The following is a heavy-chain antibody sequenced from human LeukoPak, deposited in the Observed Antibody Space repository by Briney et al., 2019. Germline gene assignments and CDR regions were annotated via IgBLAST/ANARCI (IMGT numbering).Heavy chain of an antibody. J-gene: IGHJ4*02. CDR2: IYHSGST. D-gene: IGHD2-2*01. CDR1: GYSISSGYY. CDR3: ARADCSSTSCPLDY. V-gene: IGHV4-38-2*02. Sequence: SETLSLTCTVSGYSISSGYYWGWIRQPSGKGLEWIGSIYHSGSTYYNPSLKSRVTISVDTSKNQFSLKLSSVTAADTAVYYCARADCSSTSCPLDYWGQGTLVTVSS.